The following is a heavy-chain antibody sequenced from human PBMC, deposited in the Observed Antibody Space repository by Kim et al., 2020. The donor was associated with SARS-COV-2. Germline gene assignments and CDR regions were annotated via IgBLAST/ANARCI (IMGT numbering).Heavy chain of an antibody. CDR2: IYYSGST. D-gene: IGHD3-3*01. V-gene: IGHV4-59*13. CDR1: GGSISSYY. J-gene: IGHJ5*02. CDR3: ARIPGIDDFWSGYYPGFDP. Sequence: SETLSLTCTVSGGSISSYYWSWIRQPPGKGLEWIGYIYYSGSTNYNPSLKSRVTISVDTSKNQFSLKLSSVTAADTAVYYCARIPGIDDFWSGYYPGFDP.